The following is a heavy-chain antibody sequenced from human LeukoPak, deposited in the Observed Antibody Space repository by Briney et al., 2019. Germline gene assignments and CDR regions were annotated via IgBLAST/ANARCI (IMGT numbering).Heavy chain of an antibody. CDR2: MYYSGST. V-gene: IGHV4-39*01. D-gene: IGHD3-10*01. CDR3: ASHYFGSGSYGGYLDY. CDR1: GGSFSGYY. J-gene: IGHJ4*02. Sequence: SETLSLTCAVYGGSFSGYYWGWIRQPPGKGLEWTGSMYYSGSTFYNPSLKSRLTMSVDTSNNQFSLKLSSVTAADTAVYYCASHYFGSGSYGGYLDYWGQGTLVTVSS.